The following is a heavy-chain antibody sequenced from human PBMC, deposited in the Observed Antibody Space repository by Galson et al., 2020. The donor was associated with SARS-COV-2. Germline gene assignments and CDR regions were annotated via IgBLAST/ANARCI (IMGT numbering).Heavy chain of an antibody. CDR3: AKDGRDAYCGGDCDPGLDYFDY. J-gene: IGHJ4*02. CDR1: GFTFDDYA. Sequence: GGSLRLSCAASGFTFDDYAMHWVRQTPGKGLEWVSGISWDSGNIDYADSVKGRFTISRDNAKKSLYLQMNSLRAEDTALYYCAKDGRDAYCGGDCDPGLDYFDYWGQGTLVTVSS. D-gene: IGHD2-21*01. V-gene: IGHV3-9*01. CDR2: ISWDSGNI.